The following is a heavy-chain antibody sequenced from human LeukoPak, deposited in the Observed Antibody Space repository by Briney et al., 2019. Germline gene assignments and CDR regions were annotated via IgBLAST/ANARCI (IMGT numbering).Heavy chain of an antibody. D-gene: IGHD4-17*01. J-gene: IGHJ5*02. CDR2: IKNKTDGGTT. CDR3: ARDLDMTTVTAGAGNWFDP. CDR1: GFTFSDAW. Sequence: GGSLRLSCAASGFTFSDAWMTWVRQAPGKGLEWVGRIKNKTDGGTTDYAAPVQGRFTISRDDSKNTLYLQMNSLRAEDTAVYYCARDLDMTTVTAGAGNWFDPWGQGTLVTVSS. V-gene: IGHV3-15*01.